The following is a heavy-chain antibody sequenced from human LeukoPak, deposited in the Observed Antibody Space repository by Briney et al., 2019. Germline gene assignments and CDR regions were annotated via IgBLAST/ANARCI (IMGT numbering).Heavy chain of an antibody. CDR2: IYHSGST. CDR1: GYSISSGYY. J-gene: IGHJ4*02. Sequence: SETLSLTCTVSGYSISSGYYWGWIRQPPGKGLEWIGSIYHSGSTYYNPSLRSRVTISVDTSKNQFSLKLSSVTAADTAVYYCARDRDSYGPLTYFDYWGQGTLVTASS. D-gene: IGHD5-18*01. CDR3: ARDRDSYGPLTYFDY. V-gene: IGHV4-38-2*02.